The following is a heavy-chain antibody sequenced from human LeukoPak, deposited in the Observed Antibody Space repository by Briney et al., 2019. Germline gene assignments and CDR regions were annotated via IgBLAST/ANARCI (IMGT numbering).Heavy chain of an antibody. J-gene: IGHJ5*02. D-gene: IGHD4/OR15-4a*01. V-gene: IGHV3-74*03. CDR1: GFTFSRYW. Sequence: GGSLRLSCAAYGFTFSRYWLHWVRHAPGKGLVWVARVNSDGFSTTYADSVKGRFPISRDNTKNTVYLRMKRLRVEDTAVYYCTRDYGAWGQGTLVTVSS. CDR2: VNSDGFST. CDR3: TRDYGA.